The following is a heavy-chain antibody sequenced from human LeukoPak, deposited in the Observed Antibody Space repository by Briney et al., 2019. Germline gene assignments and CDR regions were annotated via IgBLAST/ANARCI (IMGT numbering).Heavy chain of an antibody. CDR3: ARDGSVVPAAISYYYYGMDV. J-gene: IGHJ6*02. Sequence: SVKVSCKASGGTFSSYAISWVRQAPGQGLEWMGGIIPIFGTANYAQKFQGRATITADESTSIAYMELSSLRSEDTAVYYCARDGSVVPAAISYYYYGMDVWGQGTTVTVSS. V-gene: IGHV1-69*13. CDR2: IIPIFGTA. CDR1: GGTFSSYA. D-gene: IGHD2-2*01.